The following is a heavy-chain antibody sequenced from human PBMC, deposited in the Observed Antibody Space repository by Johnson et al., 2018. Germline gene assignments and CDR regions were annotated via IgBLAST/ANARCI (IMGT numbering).Heavy chain of an antibody. CDR1: GFTFSSYG. V-gene: IGHV3-30*18. D-gene: IGHD3-22*01. J-gene: IGHJ1*01. CDR3: AKDTDYYDSSGYYYEYVQH. CDR2: ISYDGSNK. Sequence: QVQLVESGGGVVQPGRSLRLSCAASGFTFSSYGMHWVRQAPGKGLEWVAVISYDGSNKYYADSVKGRFTISRDNSKNTLYLQMNSLRAEDTAVYYGAKDTDYYDSSGYYYEYVQHWGQGTLVTVSS.